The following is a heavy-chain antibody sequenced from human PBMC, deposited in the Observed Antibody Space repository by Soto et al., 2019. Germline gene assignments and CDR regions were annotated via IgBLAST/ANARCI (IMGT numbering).Heavy chain of an antibody. CDR3: ERGDSMVSSVFDY. J-gene: IGHJ4*02. CDR1: GGPFSGGGYY. D-gene: IGHD3-10*01. Sequence: SETLSLTCAVSGGPFSGGGYYWSWIRQAPGKGLEWIGYILQNGDTSYNPPLKSRVTISTDTSKRQFSLKLSSVTAADTAVYYCERGDSMVSSVFDYWGQGMLVTGS. CDR2: ILQNGDT. V-gene: IGHV4-31*11.